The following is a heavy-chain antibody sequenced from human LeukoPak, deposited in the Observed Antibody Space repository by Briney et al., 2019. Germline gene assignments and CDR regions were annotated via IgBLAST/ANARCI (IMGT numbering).Heavy chain of an antibody. V-gene: IGHV1-8*01. J-gene: IGHJ4*02. Sequence: ASVKVSCKASGYTFTSYDINWVRQAPGRGLEWMGWMNPNSGNTGYAQKFQGRVTMTRNTSISTAYMELSSLRSEDTAVYYCARGLRFGELFGYWGQGTLVTVSS. CDR1: GYTFTSYD. D-gene: IGHD3-10*01. CDR2: MNPNSGNT. CDR3: ARGLRFGELFGY.